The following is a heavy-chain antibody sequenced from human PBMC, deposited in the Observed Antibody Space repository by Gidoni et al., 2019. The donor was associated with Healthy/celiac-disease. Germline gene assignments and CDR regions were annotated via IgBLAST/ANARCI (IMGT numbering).Heavy chain of an antibody. CDR3: AKVGPLDSSSSLGY. Sequence: QVQLVESGGGVVQPGRSLRLSCAASGFTFSSYGMHWVRQAPGKGLEWVAVISYDGSNKYYADSVKGRFTISRDNSKNTLYLQMNSLRAEDTAVYYCAKVGPLDSSSSLGYWGQGTLVTVSS. J-gene: IGHJ4*02. V-gene: IGHV3-30*18. CDR2: ISYDGSNK. CDR1: GFTFSSYG. D-gene: IGHD6-13*01.